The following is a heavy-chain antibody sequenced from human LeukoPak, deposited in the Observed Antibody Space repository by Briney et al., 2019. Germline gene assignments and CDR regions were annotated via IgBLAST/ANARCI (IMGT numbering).Heavy chain of an antibody. J-gene: IGHJ5*02. CDR2: IKSDGSVT. D-gene: IGHD2-2*03. Sequence: PGGSLRLSCAASGFTFSSYYMHWDRQAPEKGLVWVSRIKSDGSVTGYADSVKGRFTISRDNAKNTVYLQMNSLRAEDTAVYYCARDWIDRGTFDPWGQGTLVTVSS. CDR3: ARDWIDRGTFDP. V-gene: IGHV3-74*01. CDR1: GFTFSSYY.